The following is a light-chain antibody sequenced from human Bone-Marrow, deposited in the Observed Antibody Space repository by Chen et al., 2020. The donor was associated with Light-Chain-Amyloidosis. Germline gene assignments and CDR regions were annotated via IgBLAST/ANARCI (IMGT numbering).Light chain of an antibody. CDR1: DWGDKF. Sequence: SYELTQPHPVSVYPGQTASITCSGDDWGDKFACWYQQKPGQSPILVVYQDSKRPSGIPERFSGSNSGNTATLTISGTQAMDEADYYCQAWDSSSSVVFGGGTKLTVL. V-gene: IGLV3-1*01. J-gene: IGLJ2*01. CDR3: QAWDSSSSVV. CDR2: QDS.